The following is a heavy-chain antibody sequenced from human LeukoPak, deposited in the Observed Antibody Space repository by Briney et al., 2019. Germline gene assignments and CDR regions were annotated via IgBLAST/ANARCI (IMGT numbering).Heavy chain of an antibody. CDR1: GFSFSIYG. V-gene: IGHV3-30*18. CDR2: ISYEGSNK. CDR3: AKYGKEYQFLRDYAAYDMDV. Sequence: PGRSLRLSCAASGFSFSIYGMHWVRQAPGKGLEWVAVISYEGSNKYYADSVKGRFTISRDNSKNTLYLQMNSLRAEDTAVYYCAKYGKEYQFLRDYAAYDMDVWGQGTTVTVSS. D-gene: IGHD2-2*01. J-gene: IGHJ6*02.